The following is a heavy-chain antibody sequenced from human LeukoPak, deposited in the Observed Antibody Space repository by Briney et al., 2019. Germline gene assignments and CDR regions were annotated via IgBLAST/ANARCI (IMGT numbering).Heavy chain of an antibody. J-gene: IGHJ4*02. V-gene: IGHV3-21*01. Sequence: PGGSLRLSCEASGFTFSSYSIVWIRQAPGKGLEWVASISSTGLYPYYADSVQGRFIVSRDNANNSAYLQMHSLRADDTAVYFCARGVRKVLKFIDFWGPGTMVAVSS. CDR3: ARGVRKVLKFIDF. CDR1: GFTFSSYS. D-gene: IGHD3-10*01. CDR2: ISSTGLYP.